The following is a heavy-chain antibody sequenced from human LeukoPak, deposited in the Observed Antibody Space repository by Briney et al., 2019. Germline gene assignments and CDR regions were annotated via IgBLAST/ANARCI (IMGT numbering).Heavy chain of an antibody. V-gene: IGHV1-69*05. Sequence: ASVKVSCKASGGTFSSYAISWVRRAPGQGLEWMGGIIPIFGTANYAQKFQGRVTITTDKSTSTAYMELSSLRSEDTAVYYCARDIVGATLAFDPWGQGTLVTVSS. CDR3: ARDIVGATLAFDP. CDR1: GGTFSSYA. D-gene: IGHD1-26*01. J-gene: IGHJ5*02. CDR2: IIPIFGTA.